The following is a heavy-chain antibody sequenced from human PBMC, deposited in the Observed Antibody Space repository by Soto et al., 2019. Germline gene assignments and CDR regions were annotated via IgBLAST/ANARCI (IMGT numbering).Heavy chain of an antibody. D-gene: IGHD2-21*02. V-gene: IGHV4-59*12. J-gene: IGHJ4*02. CDR1: GGSISSYY. CDR3: ARDLRLDS. CDR2: IYYSGST. Sequence: SETLSLTCTVSGGSISSYYWSWIRQPPGKGLEWIGYIYYSGSTYYNPSLKSRVTISVDRSNNQFSLMLSSVTAADTAVYYCARDLRLDSWGPGTLVTVSS.